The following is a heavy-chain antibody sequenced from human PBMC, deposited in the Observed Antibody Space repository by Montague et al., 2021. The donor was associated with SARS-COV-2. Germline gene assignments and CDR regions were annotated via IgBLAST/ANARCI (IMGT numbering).Heavy chain of an antibody. CDR3: ARIRYDILTGYYYGMDV. CDR1: GFSLSTSGMC. Sequence: PALVKPTQTLTLTCTFSGFSLSTSGMCVNWIRQPPGKALEWLALIDWDDDKYYSTSLKTRLTISKDTSKNQVVLTMTNMDPVDTATYYCARIRYDILTGYYYGMDVWGQGTTVTVSS. J-gene: IGHJ6*02. CDR2: IDWDDDK. D-gene: IGHD3-9*01. V-gene: IGHV2-70*01.